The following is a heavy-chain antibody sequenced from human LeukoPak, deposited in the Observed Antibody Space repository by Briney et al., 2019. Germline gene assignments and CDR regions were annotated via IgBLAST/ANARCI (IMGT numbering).Heavy chain of an antibody. CDR3: ARNVYDLRGQWLVPGFDY. J-gene: IGHJ4*02. V-gene: IGHV3-48*03. D-gene: IGHD6-19*01. CDR1: GFTFGSYE. Sequence: GGSLRLSCAASGFTFGSYEMDWVRPAPGKGLAWVSYIGTIISTTYYADSVKGRFTVSRDDAKSSLYLQMSSLRAEDTAVYYCARNVYDLRGQWLVPGFDYWGQGTLVTVSS. CDR2: IGTIISTT.